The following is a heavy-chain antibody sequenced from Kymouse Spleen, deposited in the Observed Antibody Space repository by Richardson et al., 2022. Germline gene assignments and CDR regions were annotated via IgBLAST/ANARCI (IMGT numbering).Heavy chain of an antibody. CDR3: TTDRLLWFGELSSFDY. D-gene: IGHD3-10*01. V-gene: IGHV3-15*01. Sequence: EVQLVESGGGLVKPGGSLRLSCAASGFTFSNAWMSWVRQAPGKGLEWVGRIKSKTDGGTTDYAAPVKGRFTISRDDSKNTLYLQMNSLKTEDTAVYYCTTDRLLWFGELSSFDYWGQGTLVTVSS. J-gene: IGHJ4*02. CDR1: GFTFSNAW. CDR2: IKSKTDGGTT.